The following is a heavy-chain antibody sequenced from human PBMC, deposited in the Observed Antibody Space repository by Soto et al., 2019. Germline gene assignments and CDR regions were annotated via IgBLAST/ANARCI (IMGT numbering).Heavy chain of an antibody. CDR1: GGSFIGYY. Sequence: QVKLQQWGAGLLKPSETLSLTCAVYGGSFIGYYWTWIRQPPGTGLEWIGEINHSESTNYNPSLKSRVTISVDSSKNPFSLKLTSVTAADTAVYYGARDKITGLFEYWGQGTLVTVSS. CDR2: INHSEST. J-gene: IGHJ4*02. CDR3: ARDKITGLFEY. D-gene: IGHD2-8*02. V-gene: IGHV4-34*01.